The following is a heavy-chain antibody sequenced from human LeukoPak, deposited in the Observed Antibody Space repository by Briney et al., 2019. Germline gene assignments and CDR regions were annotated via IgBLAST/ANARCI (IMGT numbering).Heavy chain of an antibody. CDR1: GGSFSGYY. J-gene: IGHJ3*02. Sequence: SETLSLTCAVYGGSFSGYYWSWIRQPPGKGLEWIGEINHSGSTNYNPSLKSRVTISVDTSKNQFSLKLRSVTAADTAVYYCVTLRKRGGAFDNWGQGTMVTVSS. V-gene: IGHV4-34*01. CDR2: INHSGST. CDR3: VTLRKRGGAFDN.